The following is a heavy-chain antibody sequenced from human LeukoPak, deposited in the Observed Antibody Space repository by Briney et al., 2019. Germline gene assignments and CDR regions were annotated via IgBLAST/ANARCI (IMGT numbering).Heavy chain of an antibody. CDR3: ARSVHYDISHHPYAFDI. D-gene: IGHD3-9*01. CDR2: IIPIFGTA. V-gene: IGHV1-69*05. CDR1: GGTFSSYA. J-gene: IGHJ3*02. Sequence: ASVKVSCKASGGTFSSYAISWVRPAPGQGREWMGGIIPIFGTANYEQKFQGRVTITTDESTSTAYMELSSLRSEDTAVYYCARSVHYDISHHPYAFDIWGQGTMFTVSS.